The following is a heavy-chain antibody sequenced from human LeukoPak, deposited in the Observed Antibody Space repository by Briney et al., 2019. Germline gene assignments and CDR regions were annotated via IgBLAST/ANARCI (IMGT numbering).Heavy chain of an antibody. CDR1: GFXFSSYA. CDR3: AKQYIEGLP. V-gene: IGHV3-23*01. J-gene: IGHJ4*02. Sequence: PGGSLRLSCAASGFXFSSYAINWVRQAPGKGLEWVSSISESGSSTHYADSVKGRFTISRDNSKNTLYLQMNSLRAEDTAVYYCAKQYIEGLPWGQGTLVTVSS. CDR2: ISESGSST. D-gene: IGHD4-11*01.